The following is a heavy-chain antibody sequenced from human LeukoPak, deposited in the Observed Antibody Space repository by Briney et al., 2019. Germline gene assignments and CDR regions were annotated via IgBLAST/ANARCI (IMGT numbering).Heavy chain of an antibody. D-gene: IGHD6-19*01. V-gene: IGHV3-48*04. J-gene: IGHJ4*02. CDR1: GFTFSSYS. CDR2: ISSSSSTI. CDR3: ARTEPVAVEYYFDY. Sequence: PGGSLRLSCAASGFTFSSYSMNWVRQAPGKGLEWVSYISSSSSTIYYADSVKGRFTISRDNAKNSLYLQMNSLRAEDTAVYYCARTEPVAVEYYFDYWGQGTLVTVSS.